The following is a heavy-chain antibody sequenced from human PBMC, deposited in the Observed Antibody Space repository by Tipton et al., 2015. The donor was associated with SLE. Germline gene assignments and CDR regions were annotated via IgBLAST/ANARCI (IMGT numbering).Heavy chain of an antibody. CDR2: IYSGGST. J-gene: IGHJ3*02. CDR1: GFTFSSYG. D-gene: IGHD7-27*01. Sequence: SLRLSCAASGFTFSSYGMHWVRQAPGKGLEWVAVIYSGGSTYYADSVKGRFTISRDNSKNTLYLQMNSLRAEDTAVYYCARDSYWGEDAFDIWGQGTMVTVSS. V-gene: IGHV3-53*01. CDR3: ARDSYWGEDAFDI.